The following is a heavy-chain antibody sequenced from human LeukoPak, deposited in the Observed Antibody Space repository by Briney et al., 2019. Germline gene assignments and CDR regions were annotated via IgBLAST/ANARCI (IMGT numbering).Heavy chain of an antibody. Sequence: PSETLSLTCAVYGGSFSGYYWSWIRQPPGKGLEWIGEINHSGSTNYNPSLKSRVTISVDTSKNQFSLKLSSVTAADTAVYYCARSPRWEYWGTGTLVTVSS. J-gene: IGHJ4*02. D-gene: IGHD1-26*01. CDR3: ARSPRWEY. V-gene: IGHV4-34*01. CDR2: INHSGST. CDR1: GGSFSGYY.